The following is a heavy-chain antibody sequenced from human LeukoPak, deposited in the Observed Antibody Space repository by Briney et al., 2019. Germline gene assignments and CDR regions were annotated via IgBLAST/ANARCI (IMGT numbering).Heavy chain of an antibody. CDR3: ARDLPYYDSSGIDY. J-gene: IGHJ4*02. Sequence: ASVKVSCKASGGTFSSYAISWVRQAPGQGLEWMGGIIPIFGTANYAQKFQGRVTMTTDTSTSTAYMELRSLRSDDTAVYYCARDLPYYDSSGIDYWGQGTLVTVSS. V-gene: IGHV1-69*05. CDR2: IIPIFGTA. CDR1: GGTFSSYA. D-gene: IGHD3-22*01.